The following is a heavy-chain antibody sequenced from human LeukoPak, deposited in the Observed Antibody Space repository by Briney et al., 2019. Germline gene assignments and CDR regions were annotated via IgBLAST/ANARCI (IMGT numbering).Heavy chain of an antibody. V-gene: IGHV4-4*02. CDR2: VHLDGRT. D-gene: IGHD3-3*01. J-gene: IGHJ4*02. CDR1: GVSFSSTNW. Sequence: SSESLSLTCGVSGVSFSSTNWWTWPRQPPGKGLDCIGAVHLDGRTKYNPSLKSRLTMSVDLSETHVSLKLTSVTAADTAVYYCAREGGFYRPLDYSGQGTLVTVSS. CDR3: AREGGFYRPLDY.